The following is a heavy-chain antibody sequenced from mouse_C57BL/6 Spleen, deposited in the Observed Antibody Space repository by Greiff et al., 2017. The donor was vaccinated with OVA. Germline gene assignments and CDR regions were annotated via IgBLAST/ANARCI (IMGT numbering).Heavy chain of an antibody. CDR1: GYTFTSYW. CDR2: INPSSGYT. CDR3: PYGLDPYAMGH. Sequence: VQLQESGAELAKPGASVKLSCKASGYTFTSYWMHWVKQRPGQGLEWIGYINPSSGYTKYNQKFKDKATLTADKSSSTAYMQLSSLTYEDSAVYYGPYGLDPYAMGHWGEGAPDSVSP. V-gene: IGHV1-7*01. D-gene: IGHD2-2*01. J-gene: IGHJ4*01.